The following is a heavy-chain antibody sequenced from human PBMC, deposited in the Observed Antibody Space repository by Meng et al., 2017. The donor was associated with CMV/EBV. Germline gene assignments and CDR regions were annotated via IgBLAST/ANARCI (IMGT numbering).Heavy chain of an antibody. Sequence: SVPVSCKASVGSFSRYAISWVRQAPGQGLEWMGGIIPILGIANYAQKVQGRVTITADKSTSTAYMELSSLRSEDTAVYYCARGGYCSSTSCRDYYYYGMDVWGQGTTVTVSS. CDR1: VGSFSRYA. V-gene: IGHV1-69*10. D-gene: IGHD2-2*01. J-gene: IGHJ6*02. CDR3: ARGGYCSSTSCRDYYYYGMDV. CDR2: IIPILGIA.